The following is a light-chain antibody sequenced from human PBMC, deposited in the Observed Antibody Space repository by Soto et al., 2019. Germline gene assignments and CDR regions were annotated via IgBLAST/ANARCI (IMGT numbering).Light chain of an antibody. Sequence: PGSRSFYPGEGATLSCRASQSVSSSYIAWYQQRPGQTPSLLIYGASTRATGIPDRFSGSGSGTHFTLTNSRQEPGDFAVYSCQHFGGTTFTCGQGTRLEIK. V-gene: IGKV3-20*01. J-gene: IGKJ5*01. CDR2: GAS. CDR1: QSVSSSY. CDR3: QHFGGTTFT.